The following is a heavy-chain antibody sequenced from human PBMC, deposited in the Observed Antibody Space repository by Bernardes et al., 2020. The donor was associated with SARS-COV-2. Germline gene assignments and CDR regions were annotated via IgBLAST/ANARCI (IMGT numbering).Heavy chain of an antibody. Sequence: APGKGLKCVSYISSSCSTIYYADSVKCRFTISRDNAKNSLYLQMNSLRAEETAVYYCERAAPRRPLRTLDYWGQG. CDR2: ISSSCSTI. V-gene: IGHV3-48*03. J-gene: IGHJ4*02. D-gene: IGHD6-6*01. CDR3: ERAAPRRPLRTLDY.